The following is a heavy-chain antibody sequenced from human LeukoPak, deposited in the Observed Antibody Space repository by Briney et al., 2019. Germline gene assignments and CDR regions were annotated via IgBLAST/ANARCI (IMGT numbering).Heavy chain of an antibody. D-gene: IGHD3-10*01. CDR1: GFTFSSYG. CDR2: ISYDGSNK. Sequence: PGGSLRLSCAASGFTFSSYGMHWVSQAPGKGLEWVAVISYDGSNKYYAESVKGRFTISRDNSKNTLYLQMNSLRAEDTAVYYCAKPYYYGSGSYYFDYWGQGTLVTVSS. V-gene: IGHV3-30*18. J-gene: IGHJ4*02. CDR3: AKPYYYGSGSYYFDY.